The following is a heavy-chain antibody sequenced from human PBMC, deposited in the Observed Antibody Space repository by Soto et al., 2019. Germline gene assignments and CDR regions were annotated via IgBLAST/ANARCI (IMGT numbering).Heavy chain of an antibody. J-gene: IGHJ6*03. CDR2: IQSGGTT. CDR3: AKKGRQARTFYMDV. CDR1: GFTVSSKY. Sequence: GGSLRLSCAASGFTVSSKYMTWVRQAPGKGLEWVSLIQSGGTTYYADSVKGRFTISRDTSENTLHLQMNSLRAEDTAVYYCAKKGRQARTFYMDVWGKGITVTVAS. D-gene: IGHD2-15*01. V-gene: IGHV3-66*01.